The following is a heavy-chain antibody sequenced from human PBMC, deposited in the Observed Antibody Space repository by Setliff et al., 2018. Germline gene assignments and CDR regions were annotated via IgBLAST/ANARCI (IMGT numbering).Heavy chain of an antibody. J-gene: IGHJ4*02. CDR2: VTVYNGNT. Sequence: PRASVKVSCKASGYTFSNYGVTWVRQAPGQGLEWMGWVTVYNGNTKYAQNLQGRLTLTTDISTSTAYMELGSLTTDDTAVYYCARVESMVRGKNILRHFDYWGQGIQVTVSS. V-gene: IGHV1-18*01. D-gene: IGHD3-10*01. CDR3: ARVESMVRGKNILRHFDY. CDR1: GYTFSNYG.